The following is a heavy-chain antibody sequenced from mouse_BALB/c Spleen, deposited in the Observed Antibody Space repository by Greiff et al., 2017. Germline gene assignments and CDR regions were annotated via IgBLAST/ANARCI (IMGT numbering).Heavy chain of an antibody. V-gene: IGHV5-6-5*01. CDR2: ISSGGST. Sequence: EVQVVESGGGLVKPGGSLKLSCAASGFTFSSYAMSWVRQTPEKRLEWVASISSGGSTYYPDSVKGRFTISRDNARNILYLQMSSLRSEDTVMYYCARGYGSNYYAMDYWGQGTSVTVSS. CDR1: GFTFSSYA. CDR3: ARGYGSNYYAMDY. D-gene: IGHD1-1*01. J-gene: IGHJ4*01.